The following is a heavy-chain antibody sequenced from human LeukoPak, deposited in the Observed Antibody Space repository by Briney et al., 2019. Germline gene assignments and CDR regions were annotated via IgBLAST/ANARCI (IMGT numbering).Heavy chain of an antibody. CDR2: IRFDGSIK. CDR3: AKNLGQWLDY. V-gene: IGHV3-30*02. J-gene: IGHJ4*02. Sequence: GGSLRLSCAASGFTFSSYGMHWVRQAPGKGLEWVAFIRFDGSIKYYAESVKGRFTISRDNSKNTLYLQMNSLRPEDTAVYYCAKNLGQWLDYWGQGALVTVSS. CDR1: GFTFSSYG. D-gene: IGHD3-22*01.